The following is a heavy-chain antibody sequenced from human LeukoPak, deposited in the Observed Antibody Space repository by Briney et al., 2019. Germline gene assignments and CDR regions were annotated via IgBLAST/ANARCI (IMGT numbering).Heavy chain of an antibody. CDR1: GGSISSGGYY. CDR2: IYYSGST. Sequence: PSQTLSLTCTVSGGSISSGGYYWSWIRQHPGKGLEWIGYIYYSGSTYYNPSHESRVTISVDTSKNQFSLKVTSVIAADTAVYFCARFPYSGISHYFDYWGQGALVTVSS. D-gene: IGHD1-26*01. V-gene: IGHV4-31*03. J-gene: IGHJ4*02. CDR3: ARFPYSGISHYFDY.